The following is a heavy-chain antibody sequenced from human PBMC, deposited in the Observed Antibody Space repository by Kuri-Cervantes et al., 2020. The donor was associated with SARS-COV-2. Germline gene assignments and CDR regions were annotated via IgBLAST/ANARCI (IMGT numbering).Heavy chain of an antibody. CDR1: GGSFSGYY. CDR3: ARALDY. J-gene: IGHJ4*02. Sequence: SQTLSLTCAVYGGSFSGYYWSWIRQPPGKGLEWIGEINHSGSTNYNPSLKSRVTISVDTSKNQFSLKLSSVTAADTAVYYCARALDYWGQGTLVTVSS. V-gene: IGHV4-34*01. CDR2: INHSGST.